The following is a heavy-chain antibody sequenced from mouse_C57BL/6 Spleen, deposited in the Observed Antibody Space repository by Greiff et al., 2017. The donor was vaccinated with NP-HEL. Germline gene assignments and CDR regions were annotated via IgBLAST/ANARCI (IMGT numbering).Heavy chain of an antibody. CDR3: TTCAYDGYSDY. V-gene: IGHV14-4*01. D-gene: IGHD2-3*01. CDR1: GFNIKDDY. Sequence: EVQLQQSGAELVRPGASVKLSCTASGFNIKDDYMHWVKQRPEQGLEWIGWIDPENGDTEYASKFQGKATITADTSSNTAYLQLSSPTSEDTAVDYWTTCAYDGYSDYWGQGTTLTVSS. J-gene: IGHJ2*01. CDR2: IDPENGDT.